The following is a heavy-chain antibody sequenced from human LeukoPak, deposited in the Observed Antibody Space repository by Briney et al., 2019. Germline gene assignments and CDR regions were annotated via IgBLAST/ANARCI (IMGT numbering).Heavy chain of an antibody. Sequence: AASVKVSCKASGYTFTGYYMHWVRQAPGQGLEWMGRINPNSGGTNYAQEFQGRVTMTRDTSISTAYMELSRLRSDDTAVYYCAIVAGYIHGLYYFDYWGQGTLVTVSS. CDR1: GYTFTGYY. J-gene: IGHJ4*02. CDR3: AIVAGYIHGLYYFDY. CDR2: INPNSGGT. D-gene: IGHD5-24*01. V-gene: IGHV1-2*06.